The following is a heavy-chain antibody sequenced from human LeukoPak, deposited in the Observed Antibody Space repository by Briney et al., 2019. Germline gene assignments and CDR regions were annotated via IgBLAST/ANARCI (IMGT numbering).Heavy chain of an antibody. CDR1: GDTINRYY. J-gene: IGHJ5*02. D-gene: IGHD1-1*01. CDR3: ARGGSTGTNLNWVDP. CDR2: IYYRGPT. Sequence: PSETLSLTCTVSGDTINRYYWSWIRQPPGKGLDRIRYIYYRGPTSYNPFLKSRVTISVDTSKNQFSLKLNSMTAADTAVYYCARGGSTGTNLNWVDPWGQGTLVTVSS. V-gene: IGHV4-59*12.